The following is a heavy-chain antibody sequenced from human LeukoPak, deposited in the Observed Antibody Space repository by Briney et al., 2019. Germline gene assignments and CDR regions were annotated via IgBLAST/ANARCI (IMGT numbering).Heavy chain of an antibody. CDR1: GFTFSSYA. D-gene: IGHD3-22*01. CDR2: ISGSGGST. J-gene: IGHJ4*02. Sequence: GGSLRLSCAASGFTFSSYAMSWVRQAPGKGLEWVSAISGSGGSTYYADSVKGRFTISRDNSKNTLYLQMNSLRAEDPAVYSCAKWCRITMIVVVIYTYGTGGHFDYWGPGTLVTVSS. CDR3: AKWCRITMIVVVIYTYGTGGHFDY. V-gene: IGHV3-23*01.